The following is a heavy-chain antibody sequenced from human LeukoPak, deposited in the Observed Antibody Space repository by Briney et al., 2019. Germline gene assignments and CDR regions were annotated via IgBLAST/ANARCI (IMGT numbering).Heavy chain of an antibody. J-gene: IGHJ4*02. CDR3: ARDYYYDSSGYLPGY. Sequence: GGSLRLSCAASGFTFSSYAMSWVRQAPGKGLEWVSGISSSATTTYYADSVKGRFTISRDNAKNSLYLQMSSLRAEDTAVYYCARDYYYDSSGYLPGYWGQGTLVTVSS. V-gene: IGHV3-23*01. CDR2: ISSSATTT. CDR1: GFTFSSYA. D-gene: IGHD3-22*01.